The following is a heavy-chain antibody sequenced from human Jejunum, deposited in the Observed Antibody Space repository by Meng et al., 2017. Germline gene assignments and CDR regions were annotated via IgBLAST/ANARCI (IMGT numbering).Heavy chain of an antibody. CDR3: ARGSRGYSYG. CDR2: IYYGGTT. D-gene: IGHD5-18*01. CDR1: GGSVSSGSYY. V-gene: IGHV4-61*01. Sequence: VQLQEAGPGLVRPSDTLSLPCTVSGGSVSSGSYYWSWIRQPPGKGLEWIGYIYYGGTTNYNPSLKSRVTISADTSKNQFSLKLSSVTAADTAVYYCARGSRGYSYGWGQGTLVTVSS. J-gene: IGHJ4*02.